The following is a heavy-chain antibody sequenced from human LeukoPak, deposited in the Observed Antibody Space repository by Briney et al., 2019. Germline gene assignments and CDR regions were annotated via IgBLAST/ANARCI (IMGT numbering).Heavy chain of an antibody. CDR2: INWNGGST. Sequence: PGGSLRLSCAASGFTFDDYGMSWVRQAPGKGLEWVSGINWNGGSTGYADSVKGRFTISRDNAKNSLYLQMNSLRAEDTALYYCARDLVGSSSWTDAFDIWGQGTMVTVSS. CDR1: GFTFDDYG. CDR3: ARDLVGSSSWTDAFDI. V-gene: IGHV3-20*04. D-gene: IGHD6-13*01. J-gene: IGHJ3*02.